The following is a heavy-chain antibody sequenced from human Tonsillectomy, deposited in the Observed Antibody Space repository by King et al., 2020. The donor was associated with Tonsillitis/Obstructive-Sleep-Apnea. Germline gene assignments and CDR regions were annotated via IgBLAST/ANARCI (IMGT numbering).Heavy chain of an antibody. Sequence: VQLVESGGGLVQPGGSLRLSCAASGFTFSSYAMSWVRQAPGKGLEWVSGVSPSGGSRYYADSVKGRFTISRDNSKNTLYLQMNSLRAYDTAVYHCANEVVDSGYSYGPPDYWGQGTLVTVSS. CDR3: ANEVVDSGYSYGPPDY. CDR1: GFTFSSYA. D-gene: IGHD5-18*01. CDR2: VSPSGGSR. J-gene: IGHJ4*02. V-gene: IGHV3-23*04.